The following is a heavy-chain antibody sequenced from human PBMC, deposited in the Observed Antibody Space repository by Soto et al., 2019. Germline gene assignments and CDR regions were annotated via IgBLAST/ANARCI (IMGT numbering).Heavy chain of an antibody. Sequence: EAQLVESGGGLVQPGGSLRLSCAASGFIFSSGGMNWVRQAPGKGLEWLSYISGSSSTIYYADSVKGRFTISRDNARNSLYLQMNSLRAEDTAVYYCARHRSGGYYDYWGKGTLVTVSS. CDR3: ARHRSGGYYDY. J-gene: IGHJ4*02. CDR2: ISGSSSTI. V-gene: IGHV3-48*01. D-gene: IGHD3-22*01. CDR1: GFIFSSGG.